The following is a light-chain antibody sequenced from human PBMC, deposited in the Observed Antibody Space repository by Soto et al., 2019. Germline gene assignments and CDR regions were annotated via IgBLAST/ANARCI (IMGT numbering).Light chain of an antibody. J-gene: IGKJ1*01. CDR1: QDINNY. V-gene: IGKV1-33*01. CDR2: DAT. Sequence: DILLTQSPSSLSASVGDRVTITCQASQDINNYLNWYQQKPGKAPKLLIFDATNLETGVPSRFSGSGSRTHYSLTISSLQPEDFATYYCQQYKSYWTFGQGTKVEIQ. CDR3: QQYKSYWT.